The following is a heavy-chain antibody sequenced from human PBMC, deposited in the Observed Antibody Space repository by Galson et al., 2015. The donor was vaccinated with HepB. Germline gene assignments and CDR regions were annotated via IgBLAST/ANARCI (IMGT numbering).Heavy chain of an antibody. V-gene: IGHV1-18*04. J-gene: IGHJ4*02. CDR2: ISAYGGNT. Sequence: SVKVSCKASGYTFTINGISWVRQTPRQGLEWLGWISAYGGNTKYAQKYQGRITLTRETSTSTAYMELRSLRSDDTAAYYCARDRDYRFDYWGQGTLVTVSS. CDR1: GYTFTING. D-gene: IGHD4/OR15-4a*01. CDR3: ARDRDYRFDY.